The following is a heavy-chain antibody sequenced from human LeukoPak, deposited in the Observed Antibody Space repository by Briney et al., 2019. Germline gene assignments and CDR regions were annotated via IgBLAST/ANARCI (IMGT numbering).Heavy chain of an antibody. CDR2: IIPILGIA. J-gene: IGHJ6*02. D-gene: IGHD1-7*01. CDR1: GGTFSSYT. Sequence: SVKVSCKASGGTFSSYTISWVRQAPGQGLEWMGRIIPILGIANYAQKFQGRVTITADKSTSTAYMELSSLRSEDTAVYYCARENAGTTSPDYYYYYYGMDVRGQGTTVTVSS. CDR3: ARENAGTTSPDYYYYYYGMDV. V-gene: IGHV1-69*04.